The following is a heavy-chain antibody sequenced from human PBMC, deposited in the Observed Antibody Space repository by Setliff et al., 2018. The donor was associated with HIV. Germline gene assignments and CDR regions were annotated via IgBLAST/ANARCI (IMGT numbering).Heavy chain of an antibody. CDR3: ARVASGYDYGWLDP. CDR1: GFTFSTYW. V-gene: IGHV3-74*03. D-gene: IGHD5-12*01. Sequence: PGGSLRLSCAASGFTFSTYWMHWVRQAPGKGLVWVSHINNDGRKTTYADSVKGRFTVSRDNAKNTLYLQMNSLRAEDTAVYYCARVASGYDYGWLDPWGKGTLVTVSS. CDR2: INNDGRKT. J-gene: IGHJ5*02.